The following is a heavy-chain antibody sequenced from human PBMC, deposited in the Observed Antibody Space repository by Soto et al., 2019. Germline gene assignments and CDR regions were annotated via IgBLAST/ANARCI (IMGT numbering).Heavy chain of an antibody. J-gene: IGHJ4*02. Sequence: QVQLVESGGGVVQPGRSLRLSCVASGFTFSNYAMHWVRQAPGKGLEWVAIVSYDGDNEYYADSVRGRFFISRDNSRNTLYLQTSSLRHEDTAVYYCAKDGGPAYCKSPGCSAEHLDYWGRGTQVTVSS. CDR1: GFTFSNYA. CDR3: AKDGGPAYCKSPGCSAEHLDY. V-gene: IGHV3-30*18. D-gene: IGHD2-2*01. CDR2: VSYDGDNE.